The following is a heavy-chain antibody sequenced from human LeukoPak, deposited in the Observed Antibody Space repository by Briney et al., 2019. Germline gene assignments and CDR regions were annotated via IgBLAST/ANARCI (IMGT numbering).Heavy chain of an antibody. D-gene: IGHD6-13*01. CDR3: AREEDRRGHSGTGLLIGY. CDR2: IIPILGIA. V-gene: IGHV1-69*04. CDR1: GGTFSSYT. Sequence: SVKVSCKASGGTFSSYTISWLRQAPGQGLEWMGRIIPILGIANYAQKFQGRVTITADKSTSTAYMELSSLRSEDTAVYYCAREEDRRGHSGTGLLIGYWGQGTLVTVSS. J-gene: IGHJ4*02.